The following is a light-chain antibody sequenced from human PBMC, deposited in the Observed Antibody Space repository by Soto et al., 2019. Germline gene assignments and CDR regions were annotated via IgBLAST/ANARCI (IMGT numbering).Light chain of an antibody. CDR1: QNVLYSSTNKNL. V-gene: IGKV4-1*01. CDR3: QQYYSPPRYT. CDR2: WAS. Sequence: DIVMTQSPEYLAVSLGERATINCKSSQNVLYSSTNKNLIALYQQKPRQHPKLLIYWASTPESGVPDRFSGSRSGRDFTLTISSLQAEDVAVYYCQQYYSPPRYTFSQPTRLEIK. J-gene: IGKJ2*01.